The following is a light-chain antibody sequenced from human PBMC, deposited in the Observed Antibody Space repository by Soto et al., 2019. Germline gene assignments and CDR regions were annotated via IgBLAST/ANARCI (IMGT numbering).Light chain of an antibody. CDR2: DVN. V-gene: IGLV2-11*01. CDR3: CSYASNVVL. Sequence: QSALTQPPSVSGSPGQSVAISCTGAFEFVSWYQQQPGKAPKLIIYDVNKWPSGIPDRFSGSKSGNTASLTISGLQAEDEADYYCCSYASNVVLFGGGTKLTVL. CDR1: AFEF. J-gene: IGLJ2*01.